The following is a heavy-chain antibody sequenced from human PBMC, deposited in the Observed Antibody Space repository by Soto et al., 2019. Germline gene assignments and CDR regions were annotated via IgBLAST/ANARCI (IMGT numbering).Heavy chain of an antibody. J-gene: IGHJ4*02. CDR3: ARQFCNTKDCSMYFDN. CDR2: VYPRGSDT. V-gene: IGHV5-51*01. Sequence: GESLKISCETSGYDFTRNWIGWVRQRPGKGLEWVGLVYPRGSDTRYSPSFRGHVSMSADESVRTAYLQWTSLEASDTAIYYCARQFCNTKDCSMYFDNWGQGTPVTVSS. D-gene: IGHD3-10*01. CDR1: GYDFTRNW.